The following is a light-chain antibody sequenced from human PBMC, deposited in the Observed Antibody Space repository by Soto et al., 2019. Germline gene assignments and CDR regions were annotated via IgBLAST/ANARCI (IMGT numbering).Light chain of an antibody. V-gene: IGLV2-11*01. CDR2: DVS. CDR3: CSYVGRNTDV. CDR1: SSDVGGYNY. J-gene: IGLJ1*01. Sequence: QSALTQPRSASGSPGQSITISCTGTSSDVGGYNYVSWYQQHPAKVPKLIIFDVSKRPSGVPNRFSGSKSGNTASLTISGLRAEDEADYYCCSYVGRNTDVFGTGTKLTVL.